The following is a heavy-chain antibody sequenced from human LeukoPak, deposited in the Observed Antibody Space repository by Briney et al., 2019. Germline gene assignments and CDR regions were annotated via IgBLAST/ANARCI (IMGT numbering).Heavy chain of an antibody. V-gene: IGHV3-64*01. CDR2: ISSDGGST. CDR1: GFTFSSYA. D-gene: IGHD5-24*01. CDR3: AKDGSEMADQFDY. J-gene: IGHJ4*02. Sequence: GGSLRLSCAASGFTFSSYAIHWVRQAPGKGLEYVSAISSDGGSTHYVSSVEGRFTISRDNSKNTLYLQMGSLRSEDMAVYYCAKDGSEMADQFDYWGQGTLVTVSS.